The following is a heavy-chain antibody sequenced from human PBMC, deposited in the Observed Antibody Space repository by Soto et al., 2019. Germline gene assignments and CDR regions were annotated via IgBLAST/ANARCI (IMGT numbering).Heavy chain of an antibody. D-gene: IGHD3-10*01. Sequence: PSETLSLTCTVSGGSISSYYWSWIRQPPGKGLEWIGYIYYSGSTNYNPSLKSRVTISVDTSKNQFSLKLSSVTAADTAVYYCARVGITMVRGKFDIWGQGTMVTVSS. CDR3: ARVGITMVRGKFDI. V-gene: IGHV4-59*12. CDR1: GGSISSYY. CDR2: IYYSGST. J-gene: IGHJ3*02.